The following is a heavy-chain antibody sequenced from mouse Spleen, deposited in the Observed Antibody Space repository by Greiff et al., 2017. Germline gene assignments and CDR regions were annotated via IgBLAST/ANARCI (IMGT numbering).Heavy chain of an antibody. J-gene: IGHJ1*01. CDR1: GYTFTSYW. Sequence: QVQLQQPGAELVKPGASVKMSCKASGYTFTSYWITWVKQRPGQGLEWIGDIYPGSGSTNYNEKLKSKATLTVDTSSSTSYMQLSSLTSEDSAVYYCARKRLGYWYFDVWGAGTTVTVSS. V-gene: IGHV1-55*01. CDR3: ARKRLGYWYFDV. CDR2: IYPGSGST.